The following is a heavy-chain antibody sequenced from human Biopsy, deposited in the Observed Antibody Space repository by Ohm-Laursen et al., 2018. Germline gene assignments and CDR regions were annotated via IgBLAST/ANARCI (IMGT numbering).Heavy chain of an antibody. V-gene: IGHV1-69*04. CDR3: ATKLTGYFHH. J-gene: IGHJ1*01. Sequence: ASVKVSCKASGGTSSNFAINWVRQAPGQGLECMGRIIPLIGLTNYAQKFQDRVTVAADTSTSTATMELRSLRSDDTAVYYCATKLTGYFHHWGQGTLVIVSS. CDR1: GGTSSNFA. CDR2: IIPLIGLT. D-gene: IGHD3-9*01.